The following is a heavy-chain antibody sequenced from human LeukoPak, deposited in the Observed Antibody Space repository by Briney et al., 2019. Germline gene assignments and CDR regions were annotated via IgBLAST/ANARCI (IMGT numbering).Heavy chain of an antibody. CDR3: ARDTGFPFFDF. V-gene: IGHV1-2*02. Sequence: ASVTVSCKASGYTFTGYYMHWVRQAPGQGLEWMGWINPNSGGTNYAQKFQGRITLTRDTSSSTAYMELNRLTSDDTAVYYCARDTGFPFFDFWGHGALVTVSS. J-gene: IGHJ4*01. CDR2: INPNSGGT. CDR1: GYTFTGYY.